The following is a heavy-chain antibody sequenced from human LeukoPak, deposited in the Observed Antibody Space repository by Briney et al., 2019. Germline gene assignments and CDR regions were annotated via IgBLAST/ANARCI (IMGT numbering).Heavy chain of an antibody. CDR2: IYSKGTT. CDR3: ARQRHNSELDY. Sequence: SETLSLTCAVSGDSVSSFYWSWVRQSAGKGLEWIGRIYSKGTTKYNLSLKSRVTISLDQSKNQFSLYLSSVTAADTALYYCARQRHNSELDYWGQGTLVTVSS. V-gene: IGHV4-4*07. CDR1: GDSVSSFY. D-gene: IGHD1-1*01. J-gene: IGHJ4*02.